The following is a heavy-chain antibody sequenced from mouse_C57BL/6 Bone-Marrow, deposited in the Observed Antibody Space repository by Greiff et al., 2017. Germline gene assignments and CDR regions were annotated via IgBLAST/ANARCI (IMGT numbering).Heavy chain of an antibody. CDR3: AIGILLLDYDYMDY. D-gene: IGHD1-1*01. J-gene: IGHJ4*01. CDR1: GYTFTSYW. CDR2: IDPSDSET. V-gene: IGHV1-52*01. Sequence: VKLQQPGAELVRPGSSVKLSCKASGYTFTSYWMHWVKQRPIQGLEWIGNIDPSDSETHYNQKFKDKATLTVDKSSSTAYMQLSSLTSEDTAVXYCAIGILLLDYDYMDYWGQGTSVTVAS.